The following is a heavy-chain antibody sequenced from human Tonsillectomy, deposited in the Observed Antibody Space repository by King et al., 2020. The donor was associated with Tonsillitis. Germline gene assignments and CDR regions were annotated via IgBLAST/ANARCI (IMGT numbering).Heavy chain of an antibody. CDR3: AGQLGVATIKAYYYYMDV. CDR2: IYASGST. V-gene: IGHV4-61*02. D-gene: IGHD5-12*01. CDR1: GGPIRSDSYY. Sequence: QLQESGPGLVKPSETLSLTCTVSGGPIRSDSYYWSWIRQPAGKGLEWIGRIYASGSTNYNPSLKSRVTMSVDTSKNQFSLKLSSVTVADTAVLYCAGQLGVATIKAYYYYMDVWGKGTTVTVSS. J-gene: IGHJ6*03.